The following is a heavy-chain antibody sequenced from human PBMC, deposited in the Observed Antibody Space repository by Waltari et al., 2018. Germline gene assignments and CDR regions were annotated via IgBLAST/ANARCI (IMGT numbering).Heavy chain of an antibody. CDR3: ATGPFDF. V-gene: IGHV3-30-3*01. J-gene: IGHJ4*02. Sequence: QVQLVESGGGVVPPGRSLRLSCSASGFTFSTYALHWGRQAPGKGLECLASVSYDGNNRYYSDSVRGRFTISRDNSKNTMSLQMNSLRDEDTATYYCATGPFDFWGQGTLVTVSS. CDR2: VSYDGNNR. CDR1: GFTFSTYA.